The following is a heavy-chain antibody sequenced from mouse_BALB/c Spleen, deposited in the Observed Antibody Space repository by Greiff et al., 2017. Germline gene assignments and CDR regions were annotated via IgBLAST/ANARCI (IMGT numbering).Heavy chain of an antibody. CDR3: ARSGYYGSSFFDY. CDR2: ISSGSSTI. CDR1: GFTFSSFG. V-gene: IGHV5-17*02. D-gene: IGHD1-1*01. J-gene: IGHJ2*01. Sequence: VMLVESGGGLVQPGGSRKLSCAASGFTFSSFGMHWVRQAPEKGLEWVAYISSGSSTIYYADTVKGRFTISRDNPKNTLFLQMTSLRSEDTAMYYCARSGYYGSSFFDYWGQGTTLTVSS.